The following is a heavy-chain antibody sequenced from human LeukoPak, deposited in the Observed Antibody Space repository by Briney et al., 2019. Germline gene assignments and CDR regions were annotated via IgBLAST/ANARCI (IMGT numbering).Heavy chain of an antibody. CDR2: INHSGST. D-gene: IGHD5-12*01. V-gene: IGHV4-34*01. Sequence: SETLSLTCAVYGGSFSGYYWSWIRQPPGKGLEWIGEINHSGSTNYNPSLKSRVTISVDTSKNQFSLKLSSVTAADTAVYYCARSLSGYDVYYYYYMDVWGKGTTVTVSS. CDR3: ARSLSGYDVYYYYYMDV. J-gene: IGHJ6*03. CDR1: GGSFSGYY.